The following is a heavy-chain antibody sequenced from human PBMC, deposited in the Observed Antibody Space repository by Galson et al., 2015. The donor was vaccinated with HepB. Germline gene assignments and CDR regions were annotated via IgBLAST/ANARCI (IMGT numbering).Heavy chain of an antibody. J-gene: IGHJ4*02. Sequence: SVKVSCKASGGTFSSYAISWVRQAPGQGLEWMGGIIPILGIANYAQKFQGRVTITADKSTSTAYMELSSLRSEDTAVYYCARARNIVAPYDYWGQGTLVTVSS. CDR3: ARARNIVAPYDY. CDR1: GGTFSSYA. V-gene: IGHV1-69*10. D-gene: IGHD5-12*01. CDR2: IIPILGIA.